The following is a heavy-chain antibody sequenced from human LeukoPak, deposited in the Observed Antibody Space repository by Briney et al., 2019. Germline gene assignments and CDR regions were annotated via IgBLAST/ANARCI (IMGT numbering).Heavy chain of an antibody. D-gene: IGHD3-10*01. Sequence: ASVKVSCKASGYTFSAYHIHWVRQAPGQGLEWMGWINPNSGGTNFAPKFHGRVSMTRDTSLSTAYMELSSLRSDDTAVYYCARGDKKENLSGPSGYFDPWGQGSLVTVFS. CDR2: INPNSGGT. CDR1: GYTFSAYH. CDR3: ARGDKKENLSGPSGYFDP. J-gene: IGHJ5*02. V-gene: IGHV1-2*02.